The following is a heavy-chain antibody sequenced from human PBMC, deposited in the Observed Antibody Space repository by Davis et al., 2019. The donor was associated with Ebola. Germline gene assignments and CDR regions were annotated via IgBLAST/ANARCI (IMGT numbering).Heavy chain of an antibody. CDR3: ARALYGSNFDY. D-gene: IGHD6-13*01. V-gene: IGHV4-61*01. Sequence: MPSETLSLTCTVSGGSVSSGSYYWSWIRQPPGKGLEWIGYIYYSGSTNYNPSLKSRVTISVDTSKNQFSLKLSSVTAADTAVYYCARALYGSNFDYWGQGTLVTVSS. J-gene: IGHJ4*02. CDR2: IYYSGST. CDR1: GGSVSSGSYY.